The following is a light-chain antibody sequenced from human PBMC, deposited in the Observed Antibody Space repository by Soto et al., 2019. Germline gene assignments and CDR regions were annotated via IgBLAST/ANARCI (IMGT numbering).Light chain of an antibody. Sequence: EIVMTQSPATLSVSPGERATLSCRASQSVSSNLAWYQQKPGQAPRLLIHGASTRATDIPDRFSGSGSGTEFTLTISSLQSEDFAVYYCQQYNNWPITFGQGTRLEIK. CDR3: QQYNNWPIT. J-gene: IGKJ5*01. V-gene: IGKV3-15*01. CDR2: GAS. CDR1: QSVSSN.